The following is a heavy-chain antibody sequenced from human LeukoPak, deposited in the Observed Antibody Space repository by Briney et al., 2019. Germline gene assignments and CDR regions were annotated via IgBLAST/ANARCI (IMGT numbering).Heavy chain of an antibody. CDR2: INNSGST. CDR3: ARGRTILGY. Sequence: SETLSLTCAVYGGSFSGYYWSWIRQPPGKGLEWIGEINNSGSTNYNPSLKSRVTISVDTSKNQFSLKLSSVTAADTAVYYCARGRTILGYWGQGTLVTVSS. V-gene: IGHV4-34*01. J-gene: IGHJ4*02. CDR1: GGSFSGYY.